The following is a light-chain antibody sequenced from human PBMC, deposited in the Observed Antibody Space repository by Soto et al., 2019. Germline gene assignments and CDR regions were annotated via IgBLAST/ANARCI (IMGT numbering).Light chain of an antibody. CDR2: DAS. Sequence: IQLTQSPSSLSASVGDRVTITCRASQGISSYLGWYQQKPGKAPNLLIYDASTLHSGVPSRFSGGGSGTDFTLTISSLQPEDFATYYCQQHNSYPLTFGGGTKVDIK. CDR1: QGISSY. V-gene: IGKV1-9*01. J-gene: IGKJ4*01. CDR3: QQHNSYPLT.